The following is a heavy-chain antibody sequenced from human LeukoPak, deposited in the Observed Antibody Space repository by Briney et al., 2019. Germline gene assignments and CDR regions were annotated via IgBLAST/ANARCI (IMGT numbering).Heavy chain of an antibody. CDR3: ATLRRSGWYIGD. V-gene: IGHV1-69*01. CDR1: GGTFSSYA. D-gene: IGHD6-19*01. Sequence: ASVKVSCKASGGTFSSYAISWVRQAPGQGLEWMGGIIPIFGTANYAQKFQGRVTITADESTSTAYMELSSLRSDDTAIYYCATLRRSGWYIGDWGQGTLVTVSS. J-gene: IGHJ4*02. CDR2: IIPIFGTA.